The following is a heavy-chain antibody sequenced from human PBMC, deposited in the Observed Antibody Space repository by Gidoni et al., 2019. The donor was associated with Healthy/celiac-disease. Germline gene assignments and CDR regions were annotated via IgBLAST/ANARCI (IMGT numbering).Heavy chain of an antibody. Sequence: EVQLVESGGGLVKPGGSLRLSCAASGFTFSSYSMNWVRQAPGKGLEWVSSISSSSSYIYYADSVKGRFTISRDNAKNSLYLQMNSLRAEDTAVYYCATYGSGSYQSDYWGQGTLVTVSS. J-gene: IGHJ4*02. V-gene: IGHV3-21*01. CDR2: ISSSSSYI. CDR1: GFTFSSYS. D-gene: IGHD3-10*01. CDR3: ATYGSGSYQSDY.